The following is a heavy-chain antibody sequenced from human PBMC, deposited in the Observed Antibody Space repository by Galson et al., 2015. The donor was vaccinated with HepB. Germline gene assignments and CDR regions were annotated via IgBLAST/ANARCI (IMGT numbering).Heavy chain of an antibody. J-gene: IGHJ4*02. CDR2: IIPILGIA. D-gene: IGHD3-22*01. CDR3: ARDFRRGYPAG. Sequence: SVKVSCKASGGTFSSYTISWVRQAPGQGLEWMGRIIPILGIANYAQKFQGRVTITADESTSTAYMELSSLRSEDTAVYYCARDFRRGYPAGWGQGTLVTVSS. CDR1: GGTFSSYT. V-gene: IGHV1-69*04.